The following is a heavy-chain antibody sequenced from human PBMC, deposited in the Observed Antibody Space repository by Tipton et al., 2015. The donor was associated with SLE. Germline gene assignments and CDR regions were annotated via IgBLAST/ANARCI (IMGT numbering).Heavy chain of an antibody. Sequence: SLRLSCAASGFTFSNAWMSWVRQAPGKGLEWVGRIKSKTDGGTTDYAAPVKGRFTISRDDSKNTLYLQMNSLKTEDTAVYYCTTQEDGSGSGNWGQGTLVTVSS. CDR2: IKSKTDGGTT. D-gene: IGHD3-10*01. V-gene: IGHV3-15*01. CDR3: TTQEDGSGSGN. J-gene: IGHJ4*02. CDR1: GFTFSNAW.